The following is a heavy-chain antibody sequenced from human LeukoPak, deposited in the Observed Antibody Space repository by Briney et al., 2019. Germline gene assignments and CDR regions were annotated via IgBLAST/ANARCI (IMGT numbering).Heavy chain of an antibody. CDR1: GFTFSSYG. CDR2: IRYDGSNK. D-gene: IGHD1-26*01. CDR3: AKDSGSYVKNHMDV. Sequence: GGSLRLSCAPSGFTFSSYGMHWVRQAPGKGLEWVAFIRYDGSNKYYADSVKGRFTISRDNSKNTLYLQMNSLRAEDTAVYYCAKDSGSYVKNHMDVWGKGTTVTIS. V-gene: IGHV3-30*02. J-gene: IGHJ6*03.